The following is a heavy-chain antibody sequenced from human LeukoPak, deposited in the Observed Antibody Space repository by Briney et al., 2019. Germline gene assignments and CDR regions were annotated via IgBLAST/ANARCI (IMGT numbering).Heavy chain of an antibody. CDR3: AREAVGRPDANDY. D-gene: IGHD2-15*01. CDR1: GFTFSTYW. Sequence: GGSLRPSCAASGFTFSTYWMQWVRQAPGKGLVCVSRINSDGSSTSYADSVKGRFTISRDNAKNTLYLQMNSLKAEDTVVYYCAREAVGRPDANDYWGQGTLVTVSS. V-gene: IGHV3-74*01. CDR2: INSDGSST. J-gene: IGHJ4*02.